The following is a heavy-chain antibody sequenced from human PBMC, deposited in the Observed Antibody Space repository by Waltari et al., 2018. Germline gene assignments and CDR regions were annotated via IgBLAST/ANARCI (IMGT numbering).Heavy chain of an antibody. Sequence: EVQLLESGGGLVQPGGSLRLSCAASGFTFSSYAMRWVRQAPGKGLEWVSVIYSGGSTYYADSVKGRFTISRDNSKNTLYLQMNSLRAEDTAVYYCAKDRATSSNSGSYSFDYWGQGTLVTVSS. D-gene: IGHD1-26*01. CDR2: IYSGGST. V-gene: IGHV3-23*03. CDR1: GFTFSSYA. CDR3: AKDRATSSNSGSYSFDY. J-gene: IGHJ4*02.